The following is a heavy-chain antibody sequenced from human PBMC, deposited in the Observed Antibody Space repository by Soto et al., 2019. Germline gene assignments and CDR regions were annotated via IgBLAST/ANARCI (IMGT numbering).Heavy chain of an antibody. CDR1: GFTFNNYA. D-gene: IGHD2-8*01. CDR2: ISPNGDST. Sequence: EVQSLESGGGLVQPGGSLRLACAASGFTFNNYAMNCVRQAPGRGLEWVSIISPNGDSTYYADSVKGRFTISRDNSQNTVFLQMNSLRAEDTAIYFCAKVRLTDYLRYAPHLWGQGTLVTVSS. J-gene: IGHJ3*01. CDR3: AKVRLTDYLRYAPHL. V-gene: IGHV3-23*01.